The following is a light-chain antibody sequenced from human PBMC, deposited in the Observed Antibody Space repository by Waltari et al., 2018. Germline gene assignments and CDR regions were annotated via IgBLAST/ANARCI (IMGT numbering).Light chain of an antibody. CDR3: QQYFTPPWA. CDR1: QSVLYDYNNKDY. J-gene: IGKJ1*01. Sequence: IVMTQSPESLAGSLGEGATIRCDARQSVLYDYNNKDYLAWYQQKPGQPPRLLIYWASTRESGVPDRFSGSGSGTHFTLTISNLQAEDAAVYYCQQYFTPPWAFGQGTRVEI. V-gene: IGKV4-1*01. CDR2: WAS.